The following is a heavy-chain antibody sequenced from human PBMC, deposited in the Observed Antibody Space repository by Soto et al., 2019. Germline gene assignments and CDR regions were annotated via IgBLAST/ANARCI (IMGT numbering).Heavy chain of an antibody. CDR1: GGTFSSYA. CDR3: ASSPARPGYYYYYGMDV. D-gene: IGHD6-6*01. CDR2: IIPIFGTA. J-gene: IGHJ6*02. V-gene: IGHV1-69*13. Sequence: EASVKVSCKASGGTFSSYAISWVRQAPGQGLEWMGGIIPIFGTANYAQKFQGRVTITADESTSTAYMELSSLRSEDTAVYYCASSPARPGYYYYYGMDVWGQGTTVTVSS.